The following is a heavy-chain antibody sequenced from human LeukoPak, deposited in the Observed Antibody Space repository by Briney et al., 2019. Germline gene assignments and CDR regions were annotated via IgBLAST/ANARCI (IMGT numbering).Heavy chain of an antibody. CDR1: GLTISNNY. CDR2: IYSGGST. D-gene: IGHD2-15*01. V-gene: IGHV3-53*01. J-gene: IGHJ4*02. CDR3: ARDRHCSGGSCSGL. Sequence: PSGSLRLSCAASGLTISNNYMKWVRQAQGQGLEWVSLIYSGGSTYYADSVKGRFTISRDNPKNTVYLQMNNLRAEDTAVYYCARDRHCSGGSCSGLWGQGTLVTVSS.